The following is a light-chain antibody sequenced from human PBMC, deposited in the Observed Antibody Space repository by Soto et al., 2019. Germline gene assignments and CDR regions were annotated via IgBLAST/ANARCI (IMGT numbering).Light chain of an antibody. CDR1: QSISSK. CDR3: QQYKNWPPLT. CDR2: GAS. Sequence: EIVMTQSPATLSVSPGERATLSCRASQSISSKLAWYQQKPGQAPRLLIYGASMRATGIPARFSGSGSGTEFTLTISSLQSEYFAVYYCQQYKNWPPLTFGGGTKVEIK. V-gene: IGKV3D-15*01. J-gene: IGKJ4*01.